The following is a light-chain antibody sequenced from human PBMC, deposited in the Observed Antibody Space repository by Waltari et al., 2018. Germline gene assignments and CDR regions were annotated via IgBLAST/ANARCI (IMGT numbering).Light chain of an antibody. Sequence: QSVLTQPPSVSAAPGQKVTISSSGSTSNIGNNYVSWYQQPPGTAPKLPIYDNNKRPSGIPDRFSGSKSGTSATLGITGLQTGDEADYYCGTWDSSPSAGRVFGGGTKLTVL. CDR2: DNN. CDR3: GTWDSSPSAGRV. CDR1: TSNIGNNY. V-gene: IGLV1-51*01. J-gene: IGLJ3*02.